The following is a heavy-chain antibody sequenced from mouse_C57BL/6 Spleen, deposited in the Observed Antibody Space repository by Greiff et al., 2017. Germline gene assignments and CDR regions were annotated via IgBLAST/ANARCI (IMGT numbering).Heavy chain of an antibody. V-gene: IGHV5-4*01. Sequence: EVQLVESGGGLVKPGGSLKLSCAASGFTFSSYAMSWVRQTPEKRLEWVATISDGGSYTYYPDNVKGRFTISRDNAKNNLYLQMSHLKSEDTAMYYCARDGTTLSYFDYWGQGTTLTVSS. CDR3: ARDGTTLSYFDY. CDR1: GFTFSSYA. D-gene: IGHD1-1*01. J-gene: IGHJ2*01. CDR2: ISDGGSYT.